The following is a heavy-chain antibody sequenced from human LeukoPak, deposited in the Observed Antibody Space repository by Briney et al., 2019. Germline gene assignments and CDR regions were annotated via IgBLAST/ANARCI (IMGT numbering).Heavy chain of an antibody. CDR1: GGSISSYY. Sequence: PSETLSLTCTVSGGSISSYYWSWIRQPPEKGLEWIGYIYYSGSTNYNPSLKSRVTISVDTSKNQFSLKLSSVTAADTAVYYCARVIESADAFDIWGQGTMVTVSS. CDR2: IYYSGST. J-gene: IGHJ3*02. CDR3: ARVIESADAFDI. V-gene: IGHV4-59*01.